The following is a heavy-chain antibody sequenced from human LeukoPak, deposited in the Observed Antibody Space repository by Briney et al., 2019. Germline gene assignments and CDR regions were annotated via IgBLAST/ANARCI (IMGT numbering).Heavy chain of an antibody. CDR2: VTTSDGNT. CDR1: GFTFSSYT. D-gene: IGHD7-27*01. V-gene: IGHV3-23*01. Sequence: GGSLRLSCGASGFTFSSYTMSWVRQAPGKGLEWLSTVTTSDGNTYYADSVKGRFTVSRDNSKNTLFLQMNSLRAEDTAVYYCAKDGGLWVSAHWGDSWGRGTLVTVSS. CDR3: AKDGGLWVSAHWGDS. J-gene: IGHJ4*02.